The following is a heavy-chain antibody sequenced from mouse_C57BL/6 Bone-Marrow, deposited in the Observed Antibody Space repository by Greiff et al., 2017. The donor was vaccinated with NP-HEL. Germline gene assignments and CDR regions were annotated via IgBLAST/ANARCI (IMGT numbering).Heavy chain of an antibody. CDR2: IWTGGGT. Sequence: VKVVESGPGLVAPSQSLSITCTVSGFSLTSYAISWVRQPPGKGLEWLGVIWTGGGTNYNSALKSRLSISKDNSKSQVFLKMNSLQTDDTARYYCATYSNYEDYWGQGTTLTVSS. J-gene: IGHJ2*01. CDR3: ATYSNYEDY. D-gene: IGHD2-5*01. V-gene: IGHV2-9-1*01. CDR1: GFSLTSYA.